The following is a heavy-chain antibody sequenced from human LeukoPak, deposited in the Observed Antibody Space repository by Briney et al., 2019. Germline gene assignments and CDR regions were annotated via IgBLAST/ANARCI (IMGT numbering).Heavy chain of an antibody. V-gene: IGHV4-39*07. CDR3: ARDGGGYSYGHPTRVAYFQH. CDR2: IYYSGST. Sequence: PSETLSLTCTVSGGSISSSSYYWGWIRQPPGKGLEWIGSIYYSGSTYYNPSLKSRVTISVDTSKNQFSLKLSSVTAADTAVYYCARDGGGYSYGHPTRVAYFQHWGQGTLVTVSS. CDR1: GGSISSSSYY. D-gene: IGHD5-18*01. J-gene: IGHJ1*01.